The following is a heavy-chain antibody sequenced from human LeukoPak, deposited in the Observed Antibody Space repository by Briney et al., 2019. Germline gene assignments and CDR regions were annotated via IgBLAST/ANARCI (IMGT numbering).Heavy chain of an antibody. Sequence: ASVKVSCKASGYTFTDNYIHWVRQAPGQGLEWMGWINPNSGGTNYAQKFQGRVTMTRDTSISTAYMELSRLRSDDTAVYYCARDSSGWFGLLESYGYYFDYWGQGTLVTVSS. CDR2: INPNSGGT. V-gene: IGHV1-2*02. CDR1: GYTFTDNY. J-gene: IGHJ4*02. CDR3: ARDSSGWFGLLESYGYYFDY. D-gene: IGHD6-19*01.